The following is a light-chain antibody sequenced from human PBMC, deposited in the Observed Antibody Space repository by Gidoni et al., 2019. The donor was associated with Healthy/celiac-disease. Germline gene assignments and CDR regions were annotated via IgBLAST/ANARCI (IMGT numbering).Light chain of an antibody. J-gene: IGKJ4*01. CDR1: KSISSY. V-gene: IGKV1-39*01. CDR2: AAS. CDR3: QQSYSTPLT. Sequence: DIQMTQSPSSLSASVGDRVTITCRASKSISSYLNWYQQKPGKAPKLLIYAASSLQSGVTSRFSGSGAGTDFTLTISSLQPEDFATYYCQQSYSTPLTFGGGTKVEIK.